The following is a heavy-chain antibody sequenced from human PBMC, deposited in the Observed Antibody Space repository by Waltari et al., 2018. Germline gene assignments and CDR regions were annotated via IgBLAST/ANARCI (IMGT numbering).Heavy chain of an antibody. Sequence: VQLVESGGRVVQPGRSLSPSSATTAFTFTTYGMHWGRQAPGKGLGWVAAIWADGYNIYYAESVKGRFTISRDNSKNTVYLQMNSLRVEDTAIYYCAIIQSGGYWGQGTLVTVSS. CDR2: IWADGYNI. D-gene: IGHD4-4*01. V-gene: IGHV3-33*01. CDR1: AFTFTTYG. J-gene: IGHJ4*02. CDR3: AIIQSGGY.